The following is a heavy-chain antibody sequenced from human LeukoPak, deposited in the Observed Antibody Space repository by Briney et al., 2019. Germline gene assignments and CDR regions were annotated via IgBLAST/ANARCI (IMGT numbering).Heavy chain of an antibody. V-gene: IGHV3-11*04. CDR2: ISSVTSAI. CDR1: GLSITDYY. J-gene: IGHJ2*01. Sequence: GGSLRLSCAASGLSITDYYMSWIRQAPGGGLQWIAYISSVTSAIHYANSMKGRFTISRDNAKNSLYLQMNSLRAEDTAVYYCARASVGTTDWYFDFWGRGTLVTVSS. D-gene: IGHD2-2*01. CDR3: ARASVGTTDWYFDF.